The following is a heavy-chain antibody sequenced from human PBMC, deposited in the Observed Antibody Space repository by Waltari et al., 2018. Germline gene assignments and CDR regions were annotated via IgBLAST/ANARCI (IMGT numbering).Heavy chain of an antibody. V-gene: IGHV4-34*01. Sequence: QVQLQQWGAGLLKPSETLSLTCAVYGGSFSRYYWRWIRQPPGKGLEWIGEIKHSGSTNYNPALKSRVTISVDTSKNQFSLKLSSVTAADTAVYYCARIRAEWLGWYFDLWGRGTLVTVSS. CDR1: GGSFSRYY. CDR2: IKHSGST. J-gene: IGHJ2*01. D-gene: IGHD6-19*01. CDR3: ARIRAEWLGWYFDL.